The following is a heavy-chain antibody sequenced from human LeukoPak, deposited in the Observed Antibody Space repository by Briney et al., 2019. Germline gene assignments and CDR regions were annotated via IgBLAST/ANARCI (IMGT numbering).Heavy chain of an antibody. J-gene: IGHJ6*02. CDR1: GGSFSGYY. V-gene: IGHV4-34*01. CDR2: IYHSGST. Sequence: PSETLSLTCAVYGGSFSGYYWSWIRQPPGKGLEWIGEIYHSGSTNYNPSLKSRVTISVDTSKNQFSLKLSSVTAADTAVYYCARGPDFWYSRYGMDVWGQRTTVTVSS. D-gene: IGHD3-3*01. CDR3: ARGPDFWYSRYGMDV.